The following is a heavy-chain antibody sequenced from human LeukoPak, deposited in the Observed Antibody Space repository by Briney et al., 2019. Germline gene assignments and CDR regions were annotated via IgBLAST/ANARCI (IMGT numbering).Heavy chain of an antibody. J-gene: IGHJ2*01. D-gene: IGHD5-24*01. V-gene: IGHV3-7*01. CDR2: IKQDGSEK. CDR1: GFTFSSYW. Sequence: PGGSLRLSCAASGFTFSSYWMNWVRQAPGKGLEWVANIKQDGSEKNYVDFMKGRFTISRDNAKNSLDLQMNSLRAEDTAMYYCARARGDGYQWYFDLWGRGTLVTVS. CDR3: ARARGDGYQWYFDL.